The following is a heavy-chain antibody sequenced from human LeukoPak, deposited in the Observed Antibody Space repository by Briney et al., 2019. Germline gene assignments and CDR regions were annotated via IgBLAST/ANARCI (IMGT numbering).Heavy chain of an antibody. CDR3: ARGGGDGVVVVPAAISY. V-gene: IGHV1-46*01. Sequence: ASVKVSCKASGYTFTSYYMRWVRQAPGQGLEWMGIINPSGGSTSYAQKFQGRVTMTRDTSTSTVYMELSSLSSEDTAAEHGARGGGDGVVVVPAAISYWGQGTLVTVSS. CDR1: GYTFTSYY. CDR2: INPSGGST. D-gene: IGHD2-2*02. J-gene: IGHJ4*02.